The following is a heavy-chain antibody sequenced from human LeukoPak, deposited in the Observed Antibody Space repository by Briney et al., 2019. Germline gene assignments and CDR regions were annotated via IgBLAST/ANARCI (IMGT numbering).Heavy chain of an antibody. CDR1: GYRFTSYW. CDR3: ARQKSYSGSYFDP. V-gene: IGHV5-51*01. Sequence: GESLNISFQGSGYRFTSYWIGWVRQMPGKGLEWMGIIYPGDSDTRYSPSFQGQVTISADKSISTAYLQWSSLKASDTAMYYCARQKSYSGSYFDPWGQGTLVTVSS. J-gene: IGHJ5*02. D-gene: IGHD3-10*01. CDR2: IYPGDSDT.